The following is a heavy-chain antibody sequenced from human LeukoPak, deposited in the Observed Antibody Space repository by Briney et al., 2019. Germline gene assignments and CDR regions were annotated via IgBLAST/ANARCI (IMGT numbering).Heavy chain of an antibody. J-gene: IGHJ4*02. CDR2: ISGSGGST. V-gene: IGHV3-23*01. D-gene: IGHD5-18*01. CDR1: RFTFSSYA. CDR3: AKNSGYSYGYYFDY. Sequence: PGGSLRLSCAASRFTFSSYAMSWVRQAPGKGLEWVSAISGSGGSTYYADSVKGRFTISRDISKNTLYLQVNTLRAEDTAVFYCAKNSGYSYGYYFDYWGQGTLVTVSS.